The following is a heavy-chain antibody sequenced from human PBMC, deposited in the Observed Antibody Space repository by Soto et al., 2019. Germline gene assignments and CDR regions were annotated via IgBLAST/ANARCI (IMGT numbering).Heavy chain of an antibody. CDR2: INPSGGST. D-gene: IGHD3-22*01. J-gene: IGHJ4*02. CDR1: GYTFTSYY. CDR3: AVSYYEAGRHFDY. Sequence: QVQLVQSGAEVKKPGASVKVSCKASGYTFTSYYMHWVRQAPGQGLEWMGIINPSGGSTSYAQKFQGRVTMTRDTSTSTVYMERSSRRSEDTAVYYCAVSYYEAGRHFDYWGQGTLVTVSS. V-gene: IGHV1-46*01.